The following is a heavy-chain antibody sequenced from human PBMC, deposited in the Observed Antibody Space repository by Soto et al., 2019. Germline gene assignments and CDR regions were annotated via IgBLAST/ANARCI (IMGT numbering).Heavy chain of an antibody. CDR2: ISAYNGNT. J-gene: IGHJ4*02. CDR1: GYTFTSYG. CDR3: ARVIAAAADFDY. D-gene: IGHD6-13*01. V-gene: IGHV1-18*01. Sequence: QVQLVQSGAEVKKPGASVKVSCKASGYTFTSYGISWVRQAPGQGLEWMGWISAYNGNTNYAQKLQGRVTMTPDTSTTTAYMELRNLRSDDTAVYYCARVIAAAADFDYWGQGTLVTVSS.